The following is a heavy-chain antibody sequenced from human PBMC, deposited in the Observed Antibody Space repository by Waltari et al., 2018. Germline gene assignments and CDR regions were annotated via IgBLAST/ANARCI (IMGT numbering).Heavy chain of an antibody. J-gene: IGHJ6*03. Sequence: QVQLQQWGAGLLKPSETLSLTCDVSGGSLSGYHWTWIRQPPGKGLEWIGEINDSGRTTYNPSLESRVTVSIDTANNQFSLRVRSVTAADTVVYYCARVFGYYYYYMDVWGKGTTVTISS. CDR2: INDSGRT. D-gene: IGHD3-3*01. CDR3: ARVFGYYYYYMDV. CDR1: GGSLSGYH. V-gene: IGHV4-34*02.